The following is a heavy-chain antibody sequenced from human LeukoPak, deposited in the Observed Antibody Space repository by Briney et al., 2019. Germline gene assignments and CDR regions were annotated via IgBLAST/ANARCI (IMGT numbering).Heavy chain of an antibody. CDR2: VYHSGRT. CDR1: GYSISSGYY. CDR3: ARLPLNYGDYVDY. D-gene: IGHD4-17*01. J-gene: IGHJ4*02. Sequence: SETLSLTCAVSGYSISSGYYCGGMRQPPGKGLECIGSVYHSGRTYYNPSLKSRVTISVDTSKNQFSLKLSSATAADTAVYHCARLPLNYGDYVDYWGQGTLVTVSS. V-gene: IGHV4-38-2*01.